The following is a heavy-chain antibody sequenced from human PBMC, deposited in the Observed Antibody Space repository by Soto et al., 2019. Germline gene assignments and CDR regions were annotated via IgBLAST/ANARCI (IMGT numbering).Heavy chain of an antibody. CDR3: SLESSSRYYYYGMDV. CDR2: IIPIFGTA. J-gene: IGHJ6*02. V-gene: IGHV1-69*13. CDR1: GYTFTGYY. D-gene: IGHD6-6*01. Sequence: SVKVSCKASGYTFTGYYMHWVRQAPGQGLEWMGGIIPIFGTANYAQKFQGRVTITADESTSTAYMELSSLRSEDTAVYYCSLESSSRYYYYGMDVWGQGTTVTVSS.